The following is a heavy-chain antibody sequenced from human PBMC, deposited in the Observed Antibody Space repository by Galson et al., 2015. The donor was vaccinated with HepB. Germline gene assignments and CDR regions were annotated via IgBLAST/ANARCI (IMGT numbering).Heavy chain of an antibody. V-gene: IGHV1-18*04. Sequence: SVKVSCKASGYTFTSYGISWVRQAPGQGLEWMGWISAYNGNTNYAQKLQGRVTMTTDTSTSTAYMELRSLRSDDTAVYYCARDVLLWFGELLDYYYYYGMDVWGQGTTVTVSS. D-gene: IGHD3-10*01. J-gene: IGHJ6*02. CDR3: ARDVLLWFGELLDYYYYYGMDV. CDR2: ISAYNGNT. CDR1: GYTFTSYG.